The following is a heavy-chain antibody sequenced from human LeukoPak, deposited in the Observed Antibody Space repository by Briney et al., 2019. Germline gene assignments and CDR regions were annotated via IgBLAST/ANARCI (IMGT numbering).Heavy chain of an antibody. V-gene: IGHV4-34*01. CDR1: GGSFSGYY. D-gene: IGHD3-9*01. Sequence: PSETLSLTCAVNGGSFSGYYWSWIRKPPGKGLEWIGEFNHSGSTNYNPSLKSRVTISVDTSKNQFSLKLSSVTAADTAVYYCARAKRLRYFDWLYLGRHLTYDYWGQGTLVTVSS. CDR2: FNHSGST. CDR3: ARAKRLRYFDWLYLGRHLTYDY. J-gene: IGHJ4*02.